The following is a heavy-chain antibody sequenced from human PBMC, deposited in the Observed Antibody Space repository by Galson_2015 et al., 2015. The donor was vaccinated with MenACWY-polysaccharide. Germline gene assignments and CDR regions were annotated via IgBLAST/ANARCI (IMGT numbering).Heavy chain of an antibody. CDR3: ARDKGILQLDVFDI. CDR2: IIPILGNP. Sequence: SVKVSCKASGGTFNSYNIYWVRQAPGQGLEWMGRIIPILGNPNYAQKFQGRVTITADKSSNTMYMELSSLRSEDTAIYYCARDKGILQLDVFDIWGQGTLVTVSS. J-gene: IGHJ3*02. CDR1: GGTFNSYN. V-gene: IGHV1-69*08. D-gene: IGHD4-11*01.